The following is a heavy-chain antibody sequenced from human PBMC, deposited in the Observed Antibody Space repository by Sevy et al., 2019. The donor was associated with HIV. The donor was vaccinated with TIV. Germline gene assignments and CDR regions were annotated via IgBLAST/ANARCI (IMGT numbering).Heavy chain of an antibody. J-gene: IGHJ4*02. V-gene: IGHV3-23*01. CDR1: GFSFSLYA. Sequence: GGSLRLSCVASGFSFSLYAMSWVRQAPGKGLEWVSAISGGGGSTYYADSVKGRFTISRDNSKSTLFLHMNSLRAEDTALYYCAKFAGDFPHFDFWGLGTLVTVSS. D-gene: IGHD7-27*01. CDR2: ISGGGGST. CDR3: AKFAGDFPHFDF.